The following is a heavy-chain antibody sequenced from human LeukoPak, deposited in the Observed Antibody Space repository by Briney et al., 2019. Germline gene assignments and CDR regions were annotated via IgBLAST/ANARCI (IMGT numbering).Heavy chain of an antibody. Sequence: SETLSLTCTVSGGSISSYYWSWIRQPPGKGLEWIGYIYYSGSTKYNPSLKSRVTISLDTSKNQFSLKVRSVTAADTAVYYCARGSSERGYYNYYYMDVWGKGTTVTISS. CDR1: GGSISSYY. CDR3: ARGSSERGYYNYYYMDV. V-gene: IGHV4-59*01. CDR2: IYYSGST. J-gene: IGHJ6*03.